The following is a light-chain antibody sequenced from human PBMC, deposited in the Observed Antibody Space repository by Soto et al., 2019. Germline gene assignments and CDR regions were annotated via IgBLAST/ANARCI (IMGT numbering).Light chain of an antibody. J-gene: IGKJ4*01. Sequence: EIVLTQSPATLSLSPGQRATLSCRASQSVSNSLAWYQQKPGQAPRLIMSDASNRATGIPARFSGSGSGTEFTLTISSLQSEDFAVYYCQQYNNWPLTFGGGTKVEIK. CDR2: DAS. CDR3: QQYNNWPLT. V-gene: IGKV3-11*01. CDR1: QSVSNS.